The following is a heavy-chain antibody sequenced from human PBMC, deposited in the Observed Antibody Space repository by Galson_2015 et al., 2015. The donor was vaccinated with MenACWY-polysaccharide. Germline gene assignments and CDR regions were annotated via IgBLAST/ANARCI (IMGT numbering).Heavy chain of an antibody. CDR1: GGSISTGSSY. V-gene: IGHV4-61*02. D-gene: IGHD5-12*01. CDR2: IHSRGST. J-gene: IGHJ5*02. Sequence: TLSLTCSVSGGSISTGSSYWSWIRPPAGKGLEWIGRIHSRGSTDYSPSLKRRVTISTDTSRNQPSLTLSSVTAADTAVYYCARSLGYSDSAFDNGRDVDRRFDPWGQGTLVTVSS. CDR3: ARSLGYSDSAFDNGRDVDRRFDP.